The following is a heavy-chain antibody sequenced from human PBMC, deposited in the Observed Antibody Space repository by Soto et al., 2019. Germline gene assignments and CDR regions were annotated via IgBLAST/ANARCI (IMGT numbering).Heavy chain of an antibody. D-gene: IGHD5-18*01. CDR3: ARSHGYSYGVNFDY. CDR1: GGSISSGCYY. CDR2: IYYSGST. J-gene: IGHJ4*02. Sequence: SETLSLTCPVSGGSISSGCYYWSWIRQHPGKGLEWIGYIYYSGSTYYNPSLKSRVTISVDASKNHFSLKLSSVTAADTAVYYCARSHGYSYGVNFDYWGQGTLVTVSS. V-gene: IGHV4-31*03.